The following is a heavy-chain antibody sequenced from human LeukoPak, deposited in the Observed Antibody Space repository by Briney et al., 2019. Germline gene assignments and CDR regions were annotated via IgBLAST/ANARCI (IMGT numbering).Heavy chain of an antibody. J-gene: IGHJ6*02. Sequence: ASETLSLTCTVSGGSISSYYWSWIRQPPGKGLEWIGYIYYSGSTNCNPSLKSRVTISVDTSKNQFSLKLSSVTAADTAVYYCARMVSSSWYDYYYYGMDVWGQGTTVTVSS. D-gene: IGHD6-13*01. CDR2: IYYSGST. CDR1: GGSISSYY. CDR3: ARMVSSSWYDYYYYGMDV. V-gene: IGHV4-59*01.